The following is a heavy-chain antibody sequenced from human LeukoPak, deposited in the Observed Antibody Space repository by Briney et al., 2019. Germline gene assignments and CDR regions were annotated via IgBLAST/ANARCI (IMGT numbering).Heavy chain of an antibody. Sequence: PSETLSLTCNVSNYSISRGYYWGWIRQSPGRGLEWIASIYRSGSSSYNPSLKSRVTISVDTSKNQFSLKLNSVTAADTAVYYCAKTIGYSYAGGRFDPWGQGTLVTVSS. V-gene: IGHV4-38-2*02. CDR1: NYSISRGYY. D-gene: IGHD5-18*01. CDR2: IYRSGSS. CDR3: AKTIGYSYAGGRFDP. J-gene: IGHJ5*02.